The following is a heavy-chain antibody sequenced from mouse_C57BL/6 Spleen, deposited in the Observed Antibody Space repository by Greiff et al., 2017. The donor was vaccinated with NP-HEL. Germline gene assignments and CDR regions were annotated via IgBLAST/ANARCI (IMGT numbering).Heavy chain of an antibody. CDR1: GFTFSNYW. Sequence: EVKVEESGGGLVQPGGSMKLSCVASGFTFSNYWMNWVRQSPEKGLEWVAQIRLKSDNYATHYAESVKGRFTISRDDSKSSVYLQMNNLRAEDTGIYYCTAGRRGFGYWGQGTLVTVSA. CDR3: TAGRRGFGY. CDR2: IRLKSDNYAT. J-gene: IGHJ3*01. V-gene: IGHV6-3*01.